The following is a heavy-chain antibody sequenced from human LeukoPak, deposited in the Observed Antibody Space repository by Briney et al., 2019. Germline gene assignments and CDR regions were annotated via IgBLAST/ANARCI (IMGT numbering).Heavy chain of an antibody. CDR1: GFTFRNYA. V-gene: IGHV3-30-3*01. D-gene: IGHD3-9*01. J-gene: IGHJ4*02. Sequence: PGGSLRLSCAASGFTFRNYAMHWVRQAPGKGPEWVAVISNDGSNTYYADSVKGRFTISRDNSKNTLYLQLNSLRAEDTAVYYCASGFRDILTGYYDYWGQGTQVTVFS. CDR2: ISNDGSNT. CDR3: ASGFRDILTGYYDY.